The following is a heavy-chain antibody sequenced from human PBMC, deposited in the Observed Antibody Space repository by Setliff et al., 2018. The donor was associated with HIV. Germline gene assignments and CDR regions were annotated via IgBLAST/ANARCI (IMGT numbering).Heavy chain of an antibody. CDR2: IYPGDSDT. J-gene: IGHJ4*02. V-gene: IGHV5-51*01. CDR3: ARRASKASLDY. Sequence: GESLKISCKGSGYTFTSYWIGWVRQMPGKGLEWMGIIYPGDSDTRYSPSFQGRVTISADKSINTAYLQWSSLQASDTAMYYCARRASKASLDYWGQGTLVTVS. CDR1: GYTFTSYW.